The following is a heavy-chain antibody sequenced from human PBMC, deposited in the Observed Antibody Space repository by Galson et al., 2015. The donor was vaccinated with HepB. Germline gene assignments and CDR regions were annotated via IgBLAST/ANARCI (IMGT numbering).Heavy chain of an antibody. D-gene: IGHD3-16*01. CDR3: AKDALGAGWVLVDY. V-gene: IGHV3-23*01. CDR2: ISGSGGGT. Sequence: SLRLSCAASGFTFSSYAMNWVRQAPGKGLEWVSSISGSGGGTYYADSVKGRFTISRDNSKNTLYLQMNSLRAEDTAVYYCAKDALGAGWVLVDYWGQGTLVTVSS. CDR1: GFTFSSYA. J-gene: IGHJ4*02.